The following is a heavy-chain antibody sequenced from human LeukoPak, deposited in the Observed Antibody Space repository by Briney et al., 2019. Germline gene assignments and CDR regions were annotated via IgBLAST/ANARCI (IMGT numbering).Heavy chain of an antibody. Sequence: KPGGSLKLSCAASGFTFSDYYMSWIRQAPGKGLEWVSYISSSSSYTNYADSVKGRFTISRDNAKNLLYLQMNSLRAEDTAVYYCARCSSWYFVDYWGQGTLVTVSS. V-gene: IGHV3-11*03. CDR2: ISSSSSYT. CDR1: GFTFSDYY. D-gene: IGHD6-13*01. J-gene: IGHJ4*02. CDR3: ARCSSWYFVDY.